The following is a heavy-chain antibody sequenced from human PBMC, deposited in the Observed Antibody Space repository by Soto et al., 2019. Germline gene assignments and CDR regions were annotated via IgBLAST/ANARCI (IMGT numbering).Heavy chain of an antibody. CDR1: GGSISSGADY. D-gene: IGHD3-3*01. CDR2: ISYSGST. V-gene: IGHV4-31*03. J-gene: IGHJ4*02. CDR3: AKDLGPEEWFFYS. Sequence: LSETLSLTCSVSGGSISSGADYWSWLRQRPGKGLEWIGYISYSGSTYHNPSLTSRVIMSVDTSNNQFSLELTSVTAADTAVYYCAKDLGPEEWFFYSRGQGSLVTVSS.